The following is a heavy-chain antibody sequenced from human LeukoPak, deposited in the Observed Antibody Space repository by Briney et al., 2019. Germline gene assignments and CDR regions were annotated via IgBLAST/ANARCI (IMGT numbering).Heavy chain of an antibody. J-gene: IGHJ4*02. V-gene: IGHV3-30*04. CDR1: GFTFSSYA. CDR2: ISYDGSNK. CDR3: ARDSAPTVVSHLDY. Sequence: TGGSLRLSCAASGFTFSSYAMHWVRQAPGKGLEWVAVISYDGSNKYYADSVKGRFTISRDNSKNTLYLQMNSLRAEDTAVYYCARDSAPTVVSHLDYWGQGTLVTVSS. D-gene: IGHD4-23*01.